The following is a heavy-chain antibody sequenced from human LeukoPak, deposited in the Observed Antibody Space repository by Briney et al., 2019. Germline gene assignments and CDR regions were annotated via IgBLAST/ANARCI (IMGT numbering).Heavy chain of an antibody. Sequence: ASVKVSCKASGYTFTGYYMHWVRQAPGQGLEWMGWINPNSGGTNYAQKFQGRVTMTRDTSISTAYMELSRLRSDDTAVYYRASLDYDYGDTSFDYWGQGTLVTVSS. CDR3: ASLDYDYGDTSFDY. J-gene: IGHJ4*02. CDR2: INPNSGGT. D-gene: IGHD4-17*01. CDR1: GYTFTGYY. V-gene: IGHV1-2*02.